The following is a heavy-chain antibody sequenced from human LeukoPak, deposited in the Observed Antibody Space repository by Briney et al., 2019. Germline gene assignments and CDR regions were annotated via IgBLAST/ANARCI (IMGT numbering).Heavy chain of an antibody. CDR3: ARDPQIIAVAGTSWFDP. D-gene: IGHD6-19*01. V-gene: IGHV1-18*01. CDR1: GYTFTSYG. CDR2: ISAYNGNT. J-gene: IGHJ5*02. Sequence: ASVKVSCKASGYTFTSYGISWVRQAPGQGLEWMGWISAYNGNTNYAQKLQGRVTMTTDTSTSTAYMELRSLRSDDTAVCYCARDPQIIAVAGTSWFDPWGQGTLVTVSS.